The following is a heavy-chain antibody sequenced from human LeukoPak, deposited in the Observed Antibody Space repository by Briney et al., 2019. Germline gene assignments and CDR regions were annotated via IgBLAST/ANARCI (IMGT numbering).Heavy chain of an antibody. D-gene: IGHD3-3*01. J-gene: IGHJ4*02. CDR2: MNPKSGNT. V-gene: IGHV1-8*01. Sequence: ASVKVSCKASGYTFTSYDINWVRQATGQGLEWMGWMNPKSGNTGYAQKFQGRVTMTRNTSIRTAYMELSSLRSEDTAVYYCARGPAITIFGVVPYYFDGWGQGTLVTVSS. CDR1: GYTFTSYD. CDR3: ARGPAITIFGVVPYYFDG.